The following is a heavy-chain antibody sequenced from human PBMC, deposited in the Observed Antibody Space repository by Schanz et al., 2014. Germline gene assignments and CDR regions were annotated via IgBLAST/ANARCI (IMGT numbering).Heavy chain of an antibody. CDR1: GFTFGDYA. CDR3: ARGRVLES. D-gene: IGHD1-1*01. V-gene: IGHV3-7*01. CDR2: IKKDGSEK. Sequence: EVQLLESGGGLVQPGGSLRLSCAASGFTFGDYAMTWVRQAPGKGLEWVANIKKDGSEKYYVDSVKGRFTISRDNAKNSLFLQMNSLRPEDTAVYYCARGRVLESWGHGTLVTVSS. J-gene: IGHJ5*01.